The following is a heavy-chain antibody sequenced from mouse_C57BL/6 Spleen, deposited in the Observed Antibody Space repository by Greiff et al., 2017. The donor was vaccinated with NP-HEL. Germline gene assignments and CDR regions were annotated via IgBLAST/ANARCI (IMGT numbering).Heavy chain of an antibody. Sequence: ESGPGLVKPSQSLSLTCSVTGYSITSGYYWNWIRQFPGNKLEWMGYISYDGSNNYNPSLKNRISITRDTSKNQFFLKLNSVTTEDTATYYCARVGGNYGAMDYWGQGTSVTVSS. J-gene: IGHJ4*01. V-gene: IGHV3-6*01. CDR3: ARVGGNYGAMDY. D-gene: IGHD2-1*01. CDR1: GYSITSGYY. CDR2: ISYDGSN.